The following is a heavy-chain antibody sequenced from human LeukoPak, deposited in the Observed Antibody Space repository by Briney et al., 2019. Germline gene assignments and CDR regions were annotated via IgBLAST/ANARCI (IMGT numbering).Heavy chain of an antibody. CDR1: GFTFSSYS. D-gene: IGHD2-2*01. CDR3: ASGGFYCRTTNCPPD. CDR2: ITSSSDHI. V-gene: IGHV3-21*01. Sequence: PGGSLRLSCAASGFTFSSYSMNWVRQAPGKGLEWVSSITSSSDHIYYADSVKGRFTISRDNAKNSLYLQMNSLRVEDTAVYYCASGGFYCRTTNCPPDWGQGTLVTVSS. J-gene: IGHJ4*02.